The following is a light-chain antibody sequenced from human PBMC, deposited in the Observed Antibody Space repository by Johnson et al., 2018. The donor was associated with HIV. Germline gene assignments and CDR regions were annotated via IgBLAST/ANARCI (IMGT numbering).Light chain of an antibody. CDR2: DDN. CDR3: GTWDSSLNAYV. J-gene: IGLJ1*01. V-gene: IGLV1-51*01. Sequence: QSVLTQPPSVSAAPGQKVTISCSGSNSNIGNNYVSWYQQLPGTAPKLLIYDDNKRPSGIPDRFSGSKSGTSATLDITGLQTGDEGDYYCGTWDSSLNAYVFGTGTKVTVL. CDR1: NSNIGNNY.